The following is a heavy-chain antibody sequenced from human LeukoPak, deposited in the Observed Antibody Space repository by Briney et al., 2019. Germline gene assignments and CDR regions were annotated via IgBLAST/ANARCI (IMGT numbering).Heavy chain of an antibody. CDR3: ARVIGGRFDY. V-gene: IGHV4-39*07. CDR1: GGSISSSNYY. D-gene: IGHD1-26*01. J-gene: IGHJ4*02. Sequence: SETLSLTCTVSGGSISSSNYYWGWIRQPPGKGLEWIGSLYSSGNTYYNPSLKSRVTISVDSSKNQFSLKLSSVTAADTAVYYCARVIGGRFDYWGQGTLVTVSS. CDR2: LYSSGNT.